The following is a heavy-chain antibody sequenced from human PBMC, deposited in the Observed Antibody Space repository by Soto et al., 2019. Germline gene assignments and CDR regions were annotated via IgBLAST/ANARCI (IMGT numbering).Heavy chain of an antibody. CDR2: IYYSGST. D-gene: IGHD3-22*01. CDR3: ATTYYYDSSGYYYSSP. J-gene: IGHJ5*02. CDR1: GGSISSSSYY. Sequence: PSETLSLSCTVSGGSISSSSYYWGWIRQPPGKGLEWIGSIYYSGSTYYNPSLKSRVTISVDTSKNQFSLKLSSVTAADTAVYYCATTYYYDSSGYYYSSPWGQGTLVTVSS. V-gene: IGHV4-39*01.